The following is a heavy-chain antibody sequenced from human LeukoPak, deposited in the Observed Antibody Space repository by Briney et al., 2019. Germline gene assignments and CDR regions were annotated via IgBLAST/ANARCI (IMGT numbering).Heavy chain of an antibody. V-gene: IGHV4-34*01. D-gene: IGHD2/OR15-2a*01. CDR2: INHSGST. CDR1: GGSVSDHY. CDR3: ARSRFLNMSPIDY. J-gene: IGHJ4*02. Sequence: SETLSLTCDVYGGSVSDHYWNWLRQPPGKGLEWIGEINHSGSTNYKSSLKSRVTMSVDTSKNQFSLRLSSVTAADTAVYYCARSRFLNMSPIDYWGQGTLVTVSS.